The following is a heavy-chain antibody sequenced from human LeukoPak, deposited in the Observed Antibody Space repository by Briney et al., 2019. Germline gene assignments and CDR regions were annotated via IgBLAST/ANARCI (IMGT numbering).Heavy chain of an antibody. V-gene: IGHV3-7*01. J-gene: IGHJ4*02. CDR1: GFTFSSSW. Sequence: GGSLRLSCAASGFTFSSSWMSWVRQAPGKGLEWVANIKEDGSEKCYVDSVKGRFSISRDNAKNSLYLQMNSLRVEDTAVYYCAKDEMRYFDWLLQAFDYWGQGTLVTVSS. CDR2: IKEDGSEK. CDR3: AKDEMRYFDWLLQAFDY. D-gene: IGHD3-9*01.